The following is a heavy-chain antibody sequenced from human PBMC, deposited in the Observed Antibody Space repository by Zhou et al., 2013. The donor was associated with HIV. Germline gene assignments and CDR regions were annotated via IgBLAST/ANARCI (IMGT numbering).Heavy chain of an antibody. Sequence: QVQLVQSGAEVKKPGASVKVSCKASGYTFTSYGISWVRQAPGQGLEWMGWISAYNGNTNYAQKLQGRVTMTTDTSTSTAYMELRSLRSDDTAIYYCTRQKRVAEGTTDTYDYWGQGTLVTVSS. J-gene: IGHJ4*02. CDR1: GYTFTSYG. D-gene: IGHD1-26*01. V-gene: IGHV1-18*01. CDR3: TRQKRVAEGTTDTYDY. CDR2: ISAYNGNT.